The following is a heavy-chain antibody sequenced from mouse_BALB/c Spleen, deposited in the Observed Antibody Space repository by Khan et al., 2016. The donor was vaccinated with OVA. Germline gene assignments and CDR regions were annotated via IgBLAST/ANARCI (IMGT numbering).Heavy chain of an antibody. Sequence: VQLKQSGPGLVKPSQSLSLTCTVTGYSITSGYGWNWIRQFPGNKLEWMGYISYSGSTNYNPSLKSRISITRDTSKNQFFLLLNSVTTEDTATYYCARTARIKYWGQGTTLTVSS. J-gene: IGHJ2*01. CDR3: ARTARIKY. CDR1: GYSITSGYG. CDR2: ISYSGST. D-gene: IGHD1-2*01. V-gene: IGHV3-2*02.